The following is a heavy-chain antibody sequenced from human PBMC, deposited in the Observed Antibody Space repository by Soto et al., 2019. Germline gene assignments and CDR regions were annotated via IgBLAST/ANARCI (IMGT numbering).Heavy chain of an antibody. CDR2: ISSSSSTI. Sequence: EVQLVESGGGLVQPGGSLRLSCAASGFTFSSYSMNWVRQAPGKGLEWVSYISSSSSTIYYADSVKGRFTISRDNAKNSLYLQINSLRAEDTAVYYCATVGATTWDYWGQGTLVTVSS. J-gene: IGHJ4*02. CDR3: ATVGATTWDY. CDR1: GFTFSSYS. D-gene: IGHD1-26*01. V-gene: IGHV3-48*01.